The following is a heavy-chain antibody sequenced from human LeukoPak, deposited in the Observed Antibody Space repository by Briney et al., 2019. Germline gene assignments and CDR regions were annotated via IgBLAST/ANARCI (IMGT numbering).Heavy chain of an antibody. CDR3: ARVLGGSRGQRWYFEL. CDR1: VGSFSGYY. J-gene: IGHJ2*01. D-gene: IGHD3-16*01. CDR2: INHIGST. V-gene: IGHV4-34*01. Sequence: SETLALTRAVYVGSFSGYYWSWIRQPPGTGLEWIGEINHIGSTTNNPSANGGMTILVDTSRKKFSLRLRSVPPADTAVYYCARVLGGSRGQRWYFELWGRGTMVTLSS.